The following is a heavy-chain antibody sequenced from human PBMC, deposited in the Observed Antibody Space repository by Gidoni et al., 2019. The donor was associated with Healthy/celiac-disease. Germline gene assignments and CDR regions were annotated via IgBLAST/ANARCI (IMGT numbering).Heavy chain of an antibody. D-gene: IGHD6-13*01. CDR1: GFPFSSYS. V-gene: IGHV3-21*01. Sequence: EVQLVESGGGLAKPGASLRLPCEASGFPFSSYSMNWVRQDPGKGLEWGSSMSSSSSYIYYADSVKGRFTISRDNAKKSLYLQRNSLRAEDTAVYYCASELAGYSSRLDYWGQGTLVTVSS. J-gene: IGHJ4*02. CDR3: ASELAGYSSRLDY. CDR2: MSSSSSYI.